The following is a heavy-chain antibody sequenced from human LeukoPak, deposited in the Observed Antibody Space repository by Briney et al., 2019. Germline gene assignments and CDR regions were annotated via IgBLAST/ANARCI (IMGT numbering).Heavy chain of an antibody. CDR3: ARHNGPIAAPDYFDY. Sequence: SETLSLTCTVSGGSISSSSYYWGWIRQPPGKGLEWIGGIYYSGSTYYNPSLKSRVTISVDTSKNQFSLKLSSVTAADTAVYYCARHNGPIAAPDYFDYWGQGTLVTVSS. J-gene: IGHJ4*02. D-gene: IGHD6-13*01. V-gene: IGHV4-39*01. CDR1: GGSISSSSYY. CDR2: IYYSGST.